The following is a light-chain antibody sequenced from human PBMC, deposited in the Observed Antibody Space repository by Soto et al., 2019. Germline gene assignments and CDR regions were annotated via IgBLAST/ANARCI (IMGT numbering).Light chain of an antibody. J-gene: IGKJ1*01. CDR3: QQYNSYSS. CDR2: GAT. V-gene: IGKV3-20*01. Sequence: EIVLTQAPASQCLAPGGSRIISCRASQSVSGYLAWYQQKPGQAPRLLIYGATDRATGIPDRFSGSESGTDFTPTISRRQHDDFATYYGQQYNSYSSFGQGAKVDIK. CDR1: QSVSGY.